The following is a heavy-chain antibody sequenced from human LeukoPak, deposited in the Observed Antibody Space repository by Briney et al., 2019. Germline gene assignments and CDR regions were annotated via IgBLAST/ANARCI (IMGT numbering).Heavy chain of an antibody. CDR3: AKDSFSQNGIFDALDI. D-gene: IGHD1-1*01. J-gene: IGHJ3*02. V-gene: IGHV3-9*01. CDR1: GFTFDDYA. Sequence: PGGSLRLSCAASGFTFDDYAMHWVRQAPGKGLEWVSGISWNSGSIGYADSVKGRFTISRDDSKNTLFLQMNSLRAEDTAIYYCAKDSFSQNGIFDALDIWGQGTMVTVYS. CDR2: ISWNSGSI.